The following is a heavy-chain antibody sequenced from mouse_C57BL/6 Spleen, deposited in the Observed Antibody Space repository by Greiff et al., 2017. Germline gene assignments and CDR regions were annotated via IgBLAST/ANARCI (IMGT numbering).Heavy chain of an antibody. Sequence: EVQRVASGPVLVKPGASVKISCKASGYTFTDYYMNWVKQSHGKSLEWIGVINPYNGGTSYNQKFKGKATLTVDKSSSTAYMELNSLTSEDSAVYYCGDYDGGRVAYWGQGTLVTVSA. V-gene: IGHV1-19*01. D-gene: IGHD2-4*01. CDR1: GYTFTDYY. J-gene: IGHJ3*01. CDR3: GDYDGGRVAY. CDR2: INPYNGGT.